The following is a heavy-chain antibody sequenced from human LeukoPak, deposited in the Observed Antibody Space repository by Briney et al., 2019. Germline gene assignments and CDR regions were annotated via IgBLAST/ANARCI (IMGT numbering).Heavy chain of an antibody. CDR3: SRSGSNWSCDS. Sequence: ASVKVSCKASGHAFPHCGAQWVRQAPGQTLEWMGWINAGNGDDTKYSQKFQARLTMTTDTSATTVYMELNSLRSEDTAVYYCSRSGSNWSCDSWGQGTLVTVSS. V-gene: IGHV1-3*01. J-gene: IGHJ4*02. D-gene: IGHD6-13*01. CDR1: GHAFPHCG. CDR2: INAGNGDDT.